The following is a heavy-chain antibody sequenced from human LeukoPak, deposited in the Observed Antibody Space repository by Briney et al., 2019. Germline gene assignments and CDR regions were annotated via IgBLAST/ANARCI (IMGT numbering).Heavy chain of an antibody. CDR3: AKAIAAAGTWFDP. V-gene: IGHV3-23*01. J-gene: IGHJ5*02. CDR2: ISGSGGST. Sequence: PGGSLRLSCAASGFTFSSYAMSWVRQAPGKGLEWVSVISGSGGSTYYADSVKGRFTISRDNSKNTLYLQTNSLRAEDTAVYYCAKAIAAAGTWFDPWGQGTLVTVSS. CDR1: GFTFSSYA. D-gene: IGHD6-13*01.